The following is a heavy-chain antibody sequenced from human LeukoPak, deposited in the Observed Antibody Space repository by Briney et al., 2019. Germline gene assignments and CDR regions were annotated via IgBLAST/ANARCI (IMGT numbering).Heavy chain of an antibody. CDR3: ARRGHDYGGTWDSYNWFDP. V-gene: IGHV1-18*01. CDR2: ISAYNGNT. Sequence: ASVKVSCKASGYTFTSYGISWVRQAPGQGLEWMGWISAYNGNTNYAQKLQGRVTMTTDTSTSTAYMELRSLRSDDTAVYYCARRGHDYGGTWDSYNWFDPWGQGTLVTVSS. D-gene: IGHD4-23*01. J-gene: IGHJ5*02. CDR1: GYTFTSYG.